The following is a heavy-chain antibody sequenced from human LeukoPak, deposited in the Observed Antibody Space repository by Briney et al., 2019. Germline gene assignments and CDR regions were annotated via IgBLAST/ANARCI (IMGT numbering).Heavy chain of an antibody. CDR2: INHSGST. V-gene: IGHV4-34*01. J-gene: IGHJ3*02. Sequence: SETLSLTCAVYGGSFSGYYWSWIRQPPGKGLEWIGEINHSGSTNYNPSLKSRVTISVDTSKNQFSLKLSSVTAADTAVYYCARGHSEDAFDIWGQGTVVTVSS. CDR3: ARGHSEDAFDI. CDR1: GGSFSGYY.